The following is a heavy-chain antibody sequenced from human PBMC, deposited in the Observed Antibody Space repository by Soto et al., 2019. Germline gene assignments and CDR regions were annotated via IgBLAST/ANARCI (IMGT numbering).Heavy chain of an antibody. D-gene: IGHD3-22*01. CDR3: AVRGENYSGGSGYYVLDY. V-gene: IGHV1-3*01. Sequence: QVQLVQSGAEVKKPGASVKVSCKASGYTFTDYVIHWVRQAPGQGLQWMGRINAGNGDTYYSQKFQGRVTISRETSATTVYMELSSLTSEDTAVFYCAVRGENYSGGSGYYVLDYWGQGTLVTVSS. CDR1: GYTFTDYV. J-gene: IGHJ4*02. CDR2: INAGNGDT.